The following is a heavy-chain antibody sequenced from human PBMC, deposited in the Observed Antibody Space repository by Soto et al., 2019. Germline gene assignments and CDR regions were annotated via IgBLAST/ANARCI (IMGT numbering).Heavy chain of an antibody. CDR2: IYYSGST. J-gene: IGHJ3*02. CDR1: GGSISSSSYY. V-gene: IGHV4-39*01. CDR3: AKGGSGSYSNAFEI. D-gene: IGHD3-10*01. Sequence: QLQLQESGPGLVKPSETLSLTCTVSGGSISSSSYYWGWIRQPPGKGLEWIGSIYYSGSTYYNPSLKSRVTISVDTSKNQFSLTLSSVTAADTAVYYCAKGGSGSYSNAFEIWGQGTMVTVSS.